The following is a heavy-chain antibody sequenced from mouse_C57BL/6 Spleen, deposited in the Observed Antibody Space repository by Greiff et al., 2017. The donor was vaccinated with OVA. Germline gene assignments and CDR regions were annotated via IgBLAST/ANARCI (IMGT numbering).Heavy chain of an antibody. J-gene: IGHJ4*01. D-gene: IGHD1-1*01. CDR3: ARDQDYYGSSYGAMDY. Sequence: EVHMVESEGGLGQPGSSMKLSCTASGFTFSDYYMAWVRQVPEKGLEWVANINYDGSSTYYLDSLKSRFIISRDNAKNILYLQMSSLKSEDTATYYCARDQDYYGSSYGAMDYWGQGTSVTVSS. CDR2: INYDGSST. V-gene: IGHV5-16*01. CDR1: GFTFSDYY.